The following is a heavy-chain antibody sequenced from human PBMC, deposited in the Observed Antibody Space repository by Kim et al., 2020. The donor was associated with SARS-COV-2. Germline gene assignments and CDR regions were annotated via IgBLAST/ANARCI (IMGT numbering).Heavy chain of an antibody. CDR2: ISGSGGST. D-gene: IGHD2-2*02. CDR1: GFTFSSYA. Sequence: GGSLRLSCAASGFTFSSYAMSWVRQAPGKGLEWVSAISGSGGSTYYADSVKGRFTISRDNSKNTLYLQMNSLRAEDTAVYYCTKEGCSSTSCYTAPSYYYYGMDVWGQGTTVTVSS. V-gene: IGHV3-23*01. CDR3: TKEGCSSTSCYTAPSYYYYGMDV. J-gene: IGHJ6*02.